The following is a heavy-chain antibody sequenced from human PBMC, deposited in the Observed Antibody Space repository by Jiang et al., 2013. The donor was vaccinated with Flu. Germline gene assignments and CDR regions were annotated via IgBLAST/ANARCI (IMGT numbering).Heavy chain of an antibody. CDR3: ARLYCSGGSCCEDY. Sequence: GPGLVKPSETLSLTCSVSGGSISRYYWSWIRQPPGKGLEWLGYIYYTGGAVYNPSLNSRVSISVDTSKNQFSLRLNSVTAADTAVYYCARLYCSGGSCCEDYWGQGHPGRRLL. CDR2: IYYTGGA. J-gene: IGHJ4*02. V-gene: IGHV4-59*01. CDR1: GGSISRYY. D-gene: IGHD2-15*01.